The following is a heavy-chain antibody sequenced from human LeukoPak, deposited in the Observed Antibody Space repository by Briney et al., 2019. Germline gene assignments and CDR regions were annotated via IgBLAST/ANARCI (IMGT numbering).Heavy chain of an antibody. CDR3: AKGPIEYSSSHTDY. CDR1: GFTFSNHA. J-gene: IGHJ4*02. CDR2: ISGSGGST. Sequence: PGGSLRLSCAASGFTFSNHAMSWVRQAPGKGLEWVSVISGSGGSTYYADSVKGRFTISRDNSKNTLYLHMSSLRAEDTAVYYCAKGPIEYSSSHTDYWGQGTLVTVSS. D-gene: IGHD6-6*01. V-gene: IGHV3-23*01.